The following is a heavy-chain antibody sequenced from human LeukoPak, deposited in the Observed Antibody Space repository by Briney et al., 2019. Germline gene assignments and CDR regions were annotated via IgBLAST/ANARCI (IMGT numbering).Heavy chain of an antibody. CDR2: IRSKAYGGTT. D-gene: IGHD1-20*01. CDR1: GFTFGDYA. J-gene: IGHJ4*02. V-gene: IGHV3-49*04. CDR3: TRGPGITGTLVDY. Sequence: GGSLRLSCTASGFTFGDYAMSWVRQAPGKGLEWVGFIRSKAYGGTTEYAASVKGRFTIPRDDSKSIAYLQMNSLKTEDTAVYYCTRGPGITGTLVDYWGQGTLVTVSS.